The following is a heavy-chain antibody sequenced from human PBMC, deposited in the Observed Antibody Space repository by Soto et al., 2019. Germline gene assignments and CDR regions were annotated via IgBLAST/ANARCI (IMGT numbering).Heavy chain of an antibody. V-gene: IGHV3-23*01. CDR1: GFTFSSYA. CDR2: ISGSGGST. CDR3: AKDWMGCGRFGYWYAP. Sequence: GGSLRLSCAASGFTFSSYAMSWVRQAPGKGLEWVSAISGSGGSTYYADSVKGRFTISRDNSKNTLYLQMNSLRAEDTAVYYCAKDWMGCGRFGYWYAPWGQGTLVTVSS. J-gene: IGHJ5*02. D-gene: IGHD2-15*01.